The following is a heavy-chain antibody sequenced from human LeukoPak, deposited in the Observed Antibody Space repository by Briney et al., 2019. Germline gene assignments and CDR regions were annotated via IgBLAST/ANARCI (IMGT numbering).Heavy chain of an antibody. CDR1: GFTFSSYA. CDR3: GGVCVSGSCSGGMDV. J-gene: IGHJ6*02. Sequence: GGSLRLSCAASGFTFSSYAMHWVRQAPGKGLEWVAVISYDGSNKYYADSVKGRFTISRDNSKNSLYLQMNSLRAEDTAVYYCGGVCVSGSCSGGMDVWGQGTTVTVSS. CDR2: ISYDGSNK. V-gene: IGHV3-30-3*01. D-gene: IGHD2-15*01.